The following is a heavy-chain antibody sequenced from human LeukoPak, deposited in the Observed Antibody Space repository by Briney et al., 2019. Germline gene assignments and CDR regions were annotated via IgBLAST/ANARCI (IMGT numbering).Heavy chain of an antibody. CDR3: ASSVGYYYSYMDV. CDR1: GSTFTGYY. CDR2: INPNSGGT. V-gene: IGHV1-2*02. D-gene: IGHD3-10*01. Sequence: ASVKVSCKASGSTFTGYYMHWVRQAPGQGLEWMGWINPNSGGTDYAQKFQGRVTMTRDTPINTAYMELSRLRSDDSAVFYCASSVGYYYSYMDVWGKGTTVTVSS. J-gene: IGHJ6*03.